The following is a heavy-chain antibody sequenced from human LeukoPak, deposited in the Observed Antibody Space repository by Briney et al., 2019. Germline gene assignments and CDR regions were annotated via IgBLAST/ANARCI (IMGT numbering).Heavy chain of an antibody. CDR1: GFTFSSFW. Sequence: GGSLRLSCAASGFTFSSFWMSWVRQAPGKGLEWVANIKQDGSKKYYVDSVKGRFTISRDNSKNTAYLQMESPTVEDTAVYYCATGSPITIFYYYDYWGQGTLVTVSS. CDR3: ATGSPITIFYYYDY. V-gene: IGHV3-7*01. J-gene: IGHJ4*02. CDR2: IKQDGSKK. D-gene: IGHD3-9*01.